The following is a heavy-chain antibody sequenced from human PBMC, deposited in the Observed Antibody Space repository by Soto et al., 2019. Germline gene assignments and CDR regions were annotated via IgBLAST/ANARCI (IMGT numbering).Heavy chain of an antibody. J-gene: IGHJ4*02. V-gene: IGHV3-74*01. D-gene: IGHD5-18*01. Sequence: EVQLVESGGGLVQPGGSLRLSCAASGFSFSAYWIHWVRQAPEKGLEWVSRIKTDGSSTDYADSVKGRFTISRDNAKNSLYLQRDSLMVEDTAVYYCAKREGNTFGLFHWGQGTLVTVSS. CDR3: AKREGNTFGLFH. CDR2: IKTDGSST. CDR1: GFSFSAYW.